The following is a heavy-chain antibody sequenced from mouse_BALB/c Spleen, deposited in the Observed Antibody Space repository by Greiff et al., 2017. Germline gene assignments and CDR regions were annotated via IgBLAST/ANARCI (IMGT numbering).Heavy chain of an antibody. Sequence: VQRVESGPGLVAPSQSLSITCTVSGFSLTSYGVHWVRQPPGKGLEWLGVIWAGGSTNYNSALMSRLSISKDNSKSQVFLKMNSLQTDDTAMYYCARDGTYGNYGGVPAMDYWGQGTSVTVSS. D-gene: IGHD2-10*02. CDR2: IWAGGST. V-gene: IGHV2-9*02. J-gene: IGHJ4*01. CDR1: GFSLTSYG. CDR3: ARDGTYGNYGGVPAMDY.